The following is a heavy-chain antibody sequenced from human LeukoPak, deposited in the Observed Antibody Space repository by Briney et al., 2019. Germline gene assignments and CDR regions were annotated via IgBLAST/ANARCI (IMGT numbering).Heavy chain of an antibody. CDR1: GFTFSSYA. D-gene: IGHD3-22*01. CDR3: ARDAYYYDSSGYYLPAGADY. CDR2: ISYDGSNK. J-gene: IGHJ4*02. V-gene: IGHV3-30*04. Sequence: PGGSLRLSCAASGFTFSSYAMHWVRQAPGKGLEWVAVISYDGSNKYYADSVKGRFTISRDNSKNTLYLQMNSLRAEDTAVYYCARDAYYYDSSGYYLPAGADYWGQGTLVTVSS.